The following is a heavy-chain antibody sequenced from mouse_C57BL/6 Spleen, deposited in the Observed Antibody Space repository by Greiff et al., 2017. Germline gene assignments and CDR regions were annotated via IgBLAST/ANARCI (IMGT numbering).Heavy chain of an antibody. CDR2: INPNNGGT. CDR3: AREYPYGNSYAMDD. J-gene: IGHJ4*01. D-gene: IGHD2-1*01. Sequence: EVQLQQSGPELVKPGASVKIPCKASGYTFTDYNMDWVKQSHGKSLEWIGDINPNNGGTIYNQKFKGKATLTVDKSSSTAYMELRSLTSEDTAVYYCAREYPYGNSYAMDDWGQGTSVTVSS. CDR1: GYTFTDYN. V-gene: IGHV1-18*01.